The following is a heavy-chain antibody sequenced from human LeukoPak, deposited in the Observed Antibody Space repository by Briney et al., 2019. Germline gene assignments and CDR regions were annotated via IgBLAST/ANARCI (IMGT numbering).Heavy chain of an antibody. J-gene: IGHJ4*02. D-gene: IGHD1-26*01. V-gene: IGHV3-74*01. CDR1: GFTFSSYW. CDR3: AKEHSGSYPFFDY. CDR2: INGDGRNI. Sequence: GGSLRLSCVASGFTFSSYWMHWVRQDPRKGLVWVSRINGDGRNINYADSVRGRFTISRDNAKNTLYLQMNTLRAEDTAVYYCAKEHSGSYPFFDYWGQGTLVTVSS.